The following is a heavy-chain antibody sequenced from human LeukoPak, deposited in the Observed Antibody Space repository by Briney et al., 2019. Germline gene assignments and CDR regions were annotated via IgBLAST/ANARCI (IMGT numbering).Heavy chain of an antibody. CDR1: GFTFSSYW. CDR2: INSDGTST. V-gene: IGHV3-74*01. Sequence: PGGSLRLSCVASGFTFSSYWMHWVRQAPGKGLVWVSGINSDGTSTRYADSVKGRFTISRDNAKNTLYLQMNSLRAEDTAVYFCATSRTFDYWGQGTLVTVSP. CDR3: ATSRTFDY. J-gene: IGHJ4*02.